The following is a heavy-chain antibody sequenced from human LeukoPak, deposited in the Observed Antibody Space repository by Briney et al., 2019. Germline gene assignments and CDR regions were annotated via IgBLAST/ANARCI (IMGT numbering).Heavy chain of an antibody. D-gene: IGHD6-19*01. Sequence: GGSLRLSCAASGFTFSSYWMHWVRQAPGKGLVWVSRINSDGSSTSYADSVKGRFTISRDNAKNTLYLQMNSLRAEDTAVYYCARAADSSGWDDALDIWGQGTMVTVSS. CDR3: ARAADSSGWDDALDI. J-gene: IGHJ3*02. CDR1: GFTFSSYW. CDR2: INSDGSST. V-gene: IGHV3-74*01.